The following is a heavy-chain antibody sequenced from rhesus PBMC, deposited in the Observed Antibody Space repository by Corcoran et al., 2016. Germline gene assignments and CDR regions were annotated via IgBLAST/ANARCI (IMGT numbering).Heavy chain of an antibody. CDR2: ISESGGTI. CDR1: GFIFSSYE. Sequence: DVQLVESGGGLVKPGGSLRLSCVASGFIFSSYEMHWVRQAPGKGVEWVSVISESGGTIYYADSVKGQFTISRDNAKNSLFLQMNSLRAEDTAVYYCTRVEKYYFDYWGQGVLVTVSS. CDR3: TRVEKYYFDY. J-gene: IGHJ4*01. V-gene: IGHV3-100*02.